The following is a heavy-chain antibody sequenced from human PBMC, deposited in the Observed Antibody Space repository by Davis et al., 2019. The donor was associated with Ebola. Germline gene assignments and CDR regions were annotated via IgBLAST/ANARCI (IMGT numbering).Heavy chain of an antibody. Sequence: GGSLRLSCAPSGFTFSSFWMSWVRQAPGKGLEWVAVISYDGDNSYYADSVKGRFTISRENSKNTLYLQMNSLRTEDTAVYYCTRVYDPYYYYGMDVWGQGTTVTVSS. D-gene: IGHD3-22*01. V-gene: IGHV3-30-3*01. CDR3: TRVYDPYYYYGMDV. CDR2: ISYDGDNS. CDR1: GFTFSSFW. J-gene: IGHJ6*02.